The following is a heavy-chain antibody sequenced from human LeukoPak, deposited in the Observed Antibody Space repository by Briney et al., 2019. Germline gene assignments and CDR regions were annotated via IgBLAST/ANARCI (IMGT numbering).Heavy chain of an antibody. CDR2: ISAYNGKS. CDR3: ARVFYYDTSGHNWFDS. CDR1: GYAFNTYG. Sequence: ASVKVSCKASGYAFNTYGISWVRQAPGQGPEWTGWISAYNGKSNYAQKFQARVTMTTDTSTGTAYMELRRLRSDDTAIYYCARVFYYDTSGHNWFDSWGQGTLVTVSS. D-gene: IGHD3-22*01. V-gene: IGHV1-18*01. J-gene: IGHJ5*01.